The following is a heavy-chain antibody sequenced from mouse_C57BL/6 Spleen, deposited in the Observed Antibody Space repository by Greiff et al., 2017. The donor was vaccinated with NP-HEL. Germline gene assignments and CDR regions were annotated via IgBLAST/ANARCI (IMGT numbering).Heavy chain of an antibody. Sequence: VKLVESGPGLVQPSQSLSITCTVSGFSLTSYGVHWVRQSPGKGLEWLGVIWSGGSTDYNAAFISRLSISKDNSKSQVFFKMNSLQADDTAIYYCARSMVTTGGYWYFDVWGTGTTVTVSS. CDR2: IWSGGST. V-gene: IGHV2-2*01. D-gene: IGHD2-2*01. CDR1: GFSLTSYG. J-gene: IGHJ1*03. CDR3: ARSMVTTGGYWYFDV.